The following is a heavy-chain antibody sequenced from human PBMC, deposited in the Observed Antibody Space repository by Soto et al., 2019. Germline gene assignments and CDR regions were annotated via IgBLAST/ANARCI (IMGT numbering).Heavy chain of an antibody. D-gene: IGHD3-10*01. CDR2: IKQDGSEK. Sequence: GGSLRLSCAASGFNFSSHWMSWVRQAPGKGLEWVANIKQDGSEKYYVDSVKGRFTISRDNAKNSLYVQMNSLRAEDTAVYYCVREGLITSWFAPWGHGTLATVSS. CDR1: GFNFSSHW. CDR3: VREGLITSWFAP. J-gene: IGHJ5*02. V-gene: IGHV3-7*03.